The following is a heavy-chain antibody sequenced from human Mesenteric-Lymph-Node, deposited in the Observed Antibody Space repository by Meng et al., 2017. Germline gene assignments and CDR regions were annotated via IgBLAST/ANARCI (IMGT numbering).Heavy chain of an antibody. CDR2: INHSGST. CDR3: AREMIVVVVIPHDAFDI. Sequence: QVQLKPWGAGPFKPPETPSPPCPCLGGAFSGYSWSWIRQPPGKGLEWIREINHSGSTNYNPSLKSRVTISVDTSKNQFSLKLSSVTAADTAVYYCAREMIVVVVIPHDAFDIWGQGTMVTVSS. CDR1: GGAFSGYS. V-gene: IGHV4-34*01. D-gene: IGHD3-22*01. J-gene: IGHJ3*02.